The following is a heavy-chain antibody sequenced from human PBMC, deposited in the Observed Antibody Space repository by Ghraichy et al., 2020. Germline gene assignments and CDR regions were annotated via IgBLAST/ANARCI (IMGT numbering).Heavy chain of an antibody. Sequence: SQTLSLTCAVYGGSFSGYYWSWIRQPPGKGLEWIGEINHSGRTNYNPSLKSRVTISVDTSKNQFSLKLSSVTAADTAVYYCASWYDSSAPSVGGAFDIWGRGTMVTVSS. CDR1: GGSFSGYY. J-gene: IGHJ3*02. CDR3: ASWYDSSAPSVGGAFDI. D-gene: IGHD3-22*01. V-gene: IGHV4-34*01. CDR2: INHSGRT.